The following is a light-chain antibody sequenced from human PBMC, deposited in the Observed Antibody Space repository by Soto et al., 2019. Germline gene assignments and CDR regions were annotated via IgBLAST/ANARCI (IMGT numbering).Light chain of an antibody. V-gene: IGKV1-39*01. CDR2: AAS. CDR3: QKSHSIPYT. CDR1: QTISSY. Sequence: DIQMTQSPSSLSASVGDRVTITCRASQTISSYLNWYQQKPGKAPKLLIYAASSLQSGVPSRFSGSGSGTDFTLNISSLQPEDFATYYCQKSHSIPYTFGQGTKLEIK. J-gene: IGKJ2*01.